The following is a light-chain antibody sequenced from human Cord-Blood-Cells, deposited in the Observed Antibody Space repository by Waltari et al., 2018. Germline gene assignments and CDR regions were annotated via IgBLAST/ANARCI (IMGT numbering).Light chain of an antibody. CDR2: DVS. CDR1: SSDVGGYNY. Sequence: QSALTQPASVSGSPGQSITISCPGNSSDVGGYNYVSCYQPHPGKAPKLMIYDVSNRPSGVSNRFAGSKSGNTASLTISGLQAEDEADYYCSSYTSSSTLVVFGGGTKLTVL. CDR3: SSYTSSSTLVV. V-gene: IGLV2-14*01. J-gene: IGLJ2*01.